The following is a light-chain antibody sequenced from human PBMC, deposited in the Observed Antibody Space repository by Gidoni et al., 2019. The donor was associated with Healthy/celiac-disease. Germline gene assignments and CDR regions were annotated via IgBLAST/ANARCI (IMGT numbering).Light chain of an antibody. CDR3: QQSYSTSIFT. CDR2: AAS. V-gene: IGKV1-39*01. J-gene: IGKJ3*01. CDR1: QSSSSY. Sequence: DIQMTQSPSSLSASVGDRVTITCRASQSSSSYLNWYQQKPGKAPKLLIYAASSLQSGVPSRFSGSGSGTDFTLTISSLQPEDFATYYCQQSYSTSIFTFGPGTKVDIK.